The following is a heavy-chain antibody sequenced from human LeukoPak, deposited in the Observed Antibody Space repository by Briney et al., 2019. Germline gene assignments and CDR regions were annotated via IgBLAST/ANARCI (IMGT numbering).Heavy chain of an antibody. CDR2: IRYDGSNK. D-gene: IGHD3-22*01. CDR3: AKVLHYYYDSSGYGY. V-gene: IGHV3-30*02. Sequence: GGSLSLSCAASGFTFSSYGMHWVRQAPGKGLEWVAFIRYDGSNKYYADSVKGRFTISRDNSKNTLYLQMNSLRAEDTAVYYCAKVLHYYYDSSGYGYWGQGTLVTVSS. CDR1: GFTFSSYG. J-gene: IGHJ4*02.